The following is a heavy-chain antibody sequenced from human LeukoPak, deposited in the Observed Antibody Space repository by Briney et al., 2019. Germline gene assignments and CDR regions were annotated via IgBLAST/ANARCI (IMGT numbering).Heavy chain of an antibody. Sequence: SVKVSCKASGGTFSSYTISWVRHAPGQGLEWMGRIIPILGIANYAQKLQSRVTITADKSTSTAYMELSSLRSGDTAVYYCAREVKFDYSNYVDYWGQGALVTVSS. V-gene: IGHV1-69*04. D-gene: IGHD4-11*01. CDR2: IIPILGIA. CDR1: GGTFSSYT. CDR3: AREVKFDYSNYVDY. J-gene: IGHJ4*02.